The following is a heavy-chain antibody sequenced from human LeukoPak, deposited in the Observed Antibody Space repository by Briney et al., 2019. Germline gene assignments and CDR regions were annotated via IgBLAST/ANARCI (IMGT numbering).Heavy chain of an antibody. D-gene: IGHD2-15*01. Sequence: GGSLRLSCAASGFTFSSYGMHWVRQAPGKGLEWVAVISYDGGNKYYADSVKGRFTISRDNSKNTLYLQMNSLRAEDTAVYYCAKDLCSGGSCYGEYYYYGMDVWGKGTTVTVSS. CDR2: ISYDGGNK. CDR3: AKDLCSGGSCYGEYYYYGMDV. CDR1: GFTFSSYG. V-gene: IGHV3-30*18. J-gene: IGHJ6*04.